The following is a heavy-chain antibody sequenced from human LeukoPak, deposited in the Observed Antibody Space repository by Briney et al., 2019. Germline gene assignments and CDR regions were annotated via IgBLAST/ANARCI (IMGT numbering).Heavy chain of an antibody. Sequence: ASVKVSCKASGYTFTSYDINWVRQATGQGLEWMGWMNPNSGNTGYAQKFQGRVTMTRNTSISTAYMELSSLRSEDTAVHYCALYYDILTGGFDAFDIWGQGTMVTVSS. CDR3: ALYYDILTGGFDAFDI. V-gene: IGHV1-8*01. D-gene: IGHD3-9*01. CDR2: MNPNSGNT. CDR1: GYTFTSYD. J-gene: IGHJ3*02.